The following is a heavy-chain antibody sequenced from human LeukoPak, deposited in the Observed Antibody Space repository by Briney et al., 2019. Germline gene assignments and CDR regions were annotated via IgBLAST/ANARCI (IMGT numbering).Heavy chain of an antibody. D-gene: IGHD2-2*01. CDR1: GGSFSGCY. V-gene: IGHV4-34*01. CDR3: ARGTMPSYYFDY. CDR2: INHSGST. Sequence: KPSETLSLTCAVYGGSFSGCYWSWIRQPPGKGLEWIGEINHSGSTNYNPSLKSRVTISVGTSKNQFSLKLSSVTAADTAVYYCARGTMPSYYFDYWGQGTLVTVSS. J-gene: IGHJ4*02.